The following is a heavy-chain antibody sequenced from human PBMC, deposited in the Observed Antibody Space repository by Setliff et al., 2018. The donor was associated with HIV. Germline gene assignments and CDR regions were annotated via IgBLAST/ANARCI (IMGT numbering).Heavy chain of an antibody. J-gene: IGHJ4*02. Sequence: ASVKVSCKASGYTFTGYFIHWVRQAPGQGLEWMGWISPQNGDRKIPQRFRGRVTMTRDTSISTVYMELSGLTSDDTAVYFCARKLSTSLDHWGQGPPVPVSS. D-gene: IGHD1-1*01. V-gene: IGHV1-2*02. CDR3: ARKLSTSLDH. CDR1: GYTFTGYF. CDR2: ISPQNGDR.